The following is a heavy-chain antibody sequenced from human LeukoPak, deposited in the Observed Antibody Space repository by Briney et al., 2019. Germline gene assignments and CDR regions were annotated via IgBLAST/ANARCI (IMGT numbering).Heavy chain of an antibody. CDR1: GYTFTGYY. CDR3: ARGVIPYGDYFFDY. Sequence: ASVKVSCKATGYTFTGYYMHWVRQAPGQGLEWMGWINPNSGGTNYAQKFQGRVTMTRDTSISTAYMELSRLRSDDTAVYYCARGVIPYGDYFFDYWGQGTLVTVSS. J-gene: IGHJ4*02. V-gene: IGHV1-2*02. CDR2: INPNSGGT. D-gene: IGHD4-17*01.